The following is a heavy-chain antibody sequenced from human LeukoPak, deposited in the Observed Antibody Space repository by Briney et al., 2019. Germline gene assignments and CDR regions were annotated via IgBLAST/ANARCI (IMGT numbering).Heavy chain of an antibody. D-gene: IGHD3-22*01. Sequence: GGSLRLSCAASGFTFSSYSMNWVRQAPGKGLEWVSSISSSSSYIYYADSVKGRFTISRDNAKNSLYLQMNSLRAEDTAVYYWARGRDGYDSSGYYFDYWGQGTLVTVSS. J-gene: IGHJ4*02. CDR2: ISSSSSYI. V-gene: IGHV3-21*01. CDR3: ARGRDGYDSSGYYFDY. CDR1: GFTFSSYS.